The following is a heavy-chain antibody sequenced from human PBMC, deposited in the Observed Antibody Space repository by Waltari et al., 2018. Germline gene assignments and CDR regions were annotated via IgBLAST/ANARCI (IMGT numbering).Heavy chain of an antibody. V-gene: IGHV4-4*07. CDR3: ARNCYSSGWYWFDP. D-gene: IGHD6-19*01. CDR2: IYISGST. Sequence: QVQLQESGPGLVKPSETMSLTCTVSGASISSHYWSWIRQPAGKGLEWIGRIYISGSTNYTPSLQSRCTMSVDTSKDQFSLRLSSVAAADTAVYYCARNCYSSGWYWFDPWGQGTVVTVSS. J-gene: IGHJ5*02. CDR1: GASISSHY.